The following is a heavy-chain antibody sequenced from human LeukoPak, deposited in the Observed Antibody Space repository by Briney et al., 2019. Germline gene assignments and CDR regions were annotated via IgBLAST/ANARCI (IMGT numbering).Heavy chain of an antibody. Sequence: GGSLRLSCAASGFTFSSYAMSWVRQAPGRGLEWVSAISGSGGSTYYADSVKGRFTISRDNSKNTLYLQMNSLRAEDTAVYYCAKVQWLVRGGLDAFDIWGQGTMVTVSS. CDR2: ISGSGGST. CDR3: AKVQWLVRGGLDAFDI. D-gene: IGHD6-19*01. CDR1: GFTFSSYA. J-gene: IGHJ3*02. V-gene: IGHV3-23*01.